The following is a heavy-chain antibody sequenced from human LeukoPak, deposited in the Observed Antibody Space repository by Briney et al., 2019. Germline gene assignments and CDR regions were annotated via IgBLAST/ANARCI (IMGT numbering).Heavy chain of an antibody. D-gene: IGHD1-1*01. CDR3: AREGTAGTNLNWFDP. V-gene: IGHV4-31*03. Sequence: SQTLSLTCTVSGGSISSGYYFWGWIRQHPGKGLEWIGSISYSGSTNFNPSLKSRVTISVDTSKNQFSLKLSSVTAADTAVYYCAREGTAGTNLNWFDPWGQGTLVTVSS. J-gene: IGHJ5*02. CDR1: GGSISSGYYF. CDR2: ISYSGST.